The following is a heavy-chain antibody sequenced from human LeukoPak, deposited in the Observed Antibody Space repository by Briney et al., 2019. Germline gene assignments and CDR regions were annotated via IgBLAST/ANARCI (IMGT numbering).Heavy chain of an antibody. CDR3: AKTGYDYVWGSYRLGH. J-gene: IGHJ4*02. V-gene: IGHV3-30*02. D-gene: IGHD3-16*02. Sequence: PGGPLRLSCVASGFTFSSYGMHWVRQAPGKGLEWVAFIRYDGSNKYYADSVKGRFTISRDNSKNTLYLQMNNLRAEDTAVYYCAKTGYDYVWGSYRLGHWGQGTLVTVSS. CDR2: IRYDGSNK. CDR1: GFTFSSYG.